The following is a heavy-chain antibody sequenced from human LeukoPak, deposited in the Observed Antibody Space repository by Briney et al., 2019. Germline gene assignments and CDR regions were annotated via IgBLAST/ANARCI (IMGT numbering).Heavy chain of an antibody. Sequence: GGSLRLSCAASGFTFSSYAMSWVRQAPGKGLEWVSAISGSGGSTYYADSVKGRFTISRDNSKNTLYLQMNSLRAEDTAVYYCAKYPLLDLGSGYDYGVTGWPFVIWGQGTMFTVSS. V-gene: IGHV3-23*01. D-gene: IGHD3-22*01. CDR2: ISGSGGST. CDR3: AKYPLLDLGSGYDYGVTGWPFVI. CDR1: GFTFSSYA. J-gene: IGHJ3*02.